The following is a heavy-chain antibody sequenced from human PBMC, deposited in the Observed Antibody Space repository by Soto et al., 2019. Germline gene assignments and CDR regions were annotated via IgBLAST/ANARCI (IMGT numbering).Heavy chain of an antibody. Sequence: ASVKVSCKASGGTFSSYAISWVRQAPGQGLEWMGGIIPIFGTANYAQKFQGRVTITADESTSTAYMELSSLRSEDTAVYYCATRKDIVVVPAAGIYGRYGMDVWGQGTTVTVSS. J-gene: IGHJ6*02. V-gene: IGHV1-69*13. CDR3: ATRKDIVVVPAAGIYGRYGMDV. CDR1: GGTFSSYA. CDR2: IIPIFGTA. D-gene: IGHD2-2*01.